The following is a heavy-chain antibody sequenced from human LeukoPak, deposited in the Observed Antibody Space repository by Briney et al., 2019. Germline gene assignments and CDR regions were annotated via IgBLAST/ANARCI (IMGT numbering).Heavy chain of an antibody. J-gene: IGHJ6*02. Sequence: GESLKISCKGSGYSFTTYWIGWVRQMPGKGLEWMGSIYPADSDARYSPSFQGQVTISADKSITTAYLQWSSLKASDSAIYYCARQTSPLYSMDVWGQGTTVTVSS. CDR3: ARQTSPLYSMDV. CDR2: IYPADSDA. CDR1: GYSFTTYW. D-gene: IGHD2-2*02. V-gene: IGHV5-51*01.